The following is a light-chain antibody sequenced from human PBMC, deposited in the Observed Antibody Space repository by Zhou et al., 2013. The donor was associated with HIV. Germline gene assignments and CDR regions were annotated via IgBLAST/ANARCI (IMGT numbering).Light chain of an antibody. CDR1: QSVGNSY. CDR2: GAS. CDR3: QQYVTAPIT. J-gene: IGKJ5*01. Sequence: EIVLTQSPGTLSLSPGERATLSCRASQSVGNSYLAWYQQKPGQAPRVLIYGASIRATGIPDRFSGSGSGTDFTLTISRLEPEDFAVYCCQQYVTAPITFGQGTRLEIK. V-gene: IGKV3-20*01.